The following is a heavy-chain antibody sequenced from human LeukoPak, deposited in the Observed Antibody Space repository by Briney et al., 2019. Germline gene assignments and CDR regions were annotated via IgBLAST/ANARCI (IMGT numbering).Heavy chain of an antibody. CDR2: IIPILGTA. Sequence: ASVKVSCKASGYTFSGFYIHWVRQAPGQGLEWMGGIIPILGTANYAQKFQGRVTITADESTSTTYMDLSSLRSEDTAVYYCARGRYYYDSSGYYNKHYYYYYMDVWGKGTTVTISS. CDR3: ARGRYYYDSSGYYNKHYYYYYMDV. D-gene: IGHD3-22*01. CDR1: GYTFSGFY. J-gene: IGHJ6*03. V-gene: IGHV1-69*13.